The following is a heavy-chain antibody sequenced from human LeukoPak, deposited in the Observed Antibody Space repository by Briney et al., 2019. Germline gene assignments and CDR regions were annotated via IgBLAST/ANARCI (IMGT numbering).Heavy chain of an antibody. Sequence: PGGSLRLSCAASGFTVSNKYMTWVRQAPGKGLEWVSAISGSGGSTYYADSVKGRFTISRDNSKNTLYLQMNSLRAEDTAVYYCACRSDYYDSSGYLLYYYYYMDVWGKGTTVTVSS. CDR1: GFTVSNKY. D-gene: IGHD3-22*01. J-gene: IGHJ6*03. CDR2: ISGSGGST. CDR3: ACRSDYYDSSGYLLYYYYYMDV. V-gene: IGHV3-23*01.